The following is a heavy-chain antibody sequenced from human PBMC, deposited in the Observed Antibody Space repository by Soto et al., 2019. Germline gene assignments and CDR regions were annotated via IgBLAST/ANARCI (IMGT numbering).Heavy chain of an antibody. CDR2: ISWDGGST. J-gene: IGHJ4*02. CDR1: GFTFDDYT. V-gene: IGHV3-43*01. CDR3: AKDIGGSSNFDY. Sequence: GGSLRLSCAASGFTFDDYTMHWVRQAPGKGLEWVSLISWDGGSTYYADSVKGRFTISRDNSKNSLYLQMNSLRTEDTALYYCAKDIGGSSNFDYWGQGTLVTVSS. D-gene: IGHD2-15*01.